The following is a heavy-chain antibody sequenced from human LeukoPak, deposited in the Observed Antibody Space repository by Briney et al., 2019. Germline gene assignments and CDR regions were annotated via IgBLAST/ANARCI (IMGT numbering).Heavy chain of an antibody. Sequence: SETLSLTCAVYGGSFSGYYWSWIRQPPGKGLXXXXEINHSGSTNYNPSLKSRVTISVDTSKNQFSLKLSSVTAADTAVYYCARVRQQLVPNYFDYWGQGTLVTVSS. V-gene: IGHV4-34*01. J-gene: IGHJ4*02. D-gene: IGHD6-13*01. CDR2: INHSGST. CDR1: GGSFSGYY. CDR3: ARVRQQLVPNYFDY.